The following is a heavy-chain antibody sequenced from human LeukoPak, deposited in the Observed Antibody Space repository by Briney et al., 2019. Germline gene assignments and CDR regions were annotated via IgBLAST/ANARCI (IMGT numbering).Heavy chain of an antibody. D-gene: IGHD2-21*02. CDR1: GYTLTRYY. CDR3: ARGLRGGDCYSPGY. V-gene: IGHV1-2*06. Sequence: ASVKVSCKASGYTLTRYYMHWVRQAPGQGLEWMGRINPNSGGTNYAQKFQGRVTMTRDTSISTAYMELSRLRSDDTAVYYCARGLRGGDCYSPGYWGQGTLVTVSS. CDR2: INPNSGGT. J-gene: IGHJ4*02.